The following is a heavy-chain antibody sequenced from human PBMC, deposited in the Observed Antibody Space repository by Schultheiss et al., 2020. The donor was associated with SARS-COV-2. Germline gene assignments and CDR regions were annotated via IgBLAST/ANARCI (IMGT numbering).Heavy chain of an antibody. J-gene: IGHJ4*02. CDR3: ARGSGGGYYDSSGYPEYYFDY. Sequence: GESLKISCAASGFTFSSYAMHWVRQAPGKGLEWVSAISGSGGSTYYADSVKGRFTISRDNAKNSLYLQMNSLRAEDTAVYYCARGSGGGYYDSSGYPEYYFDYWGQGTLVTVSS. CDR1: GFTFSSYA. D-gene: IGHD3-22*01. V-gene: IGHV3-23*01. CDR2: ISGSGGST.